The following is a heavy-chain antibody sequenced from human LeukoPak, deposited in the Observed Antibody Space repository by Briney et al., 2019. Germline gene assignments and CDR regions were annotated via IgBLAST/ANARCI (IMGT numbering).Heavy chain of an antibody. CDR1: GMTFYTYT. CDR2: ISASGGIT. V-gene: IGHV3-23*01. J-gene: IGHJ4*02. Sequence: PGGSLRPSCKASGMTFYTYTMSWVRQAPGQGLEWVSGISASGGITFYADSVKGRFTISRDNAKNSLYLQMHSLRAEDAAVYYCAREGSSGSYRRYYFDYWGQGTLVTVSS. CDR3: AREGSSGSYRRYYFDY. D-gene: IGHD1-26*01.